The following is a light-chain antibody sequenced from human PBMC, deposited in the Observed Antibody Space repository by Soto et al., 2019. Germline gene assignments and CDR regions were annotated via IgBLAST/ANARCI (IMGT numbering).Light chain of an antibody. CDR2: DAS. Sequence: ETVLTHYPANLSLSPGERATLSFRASQSVSSYLAWYQQKPGQAPRLLIYDASNRATGIPARFSGSGTGTDFTLTINSLQSEDVGVYYCQQYNNWPPSTFGQGTRLEIK. CDR1: QSVSSY. J-gene: IGKJ5*01. V-gene: IGKV3-11*01. CDR3: QQYNNWPPST.